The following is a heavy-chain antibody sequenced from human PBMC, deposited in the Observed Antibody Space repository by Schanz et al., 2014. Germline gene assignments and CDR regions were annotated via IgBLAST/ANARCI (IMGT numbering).Heavy chain of an antibody. CDR3: VRDAGWACGDYHGMDV. Sequence: QVQLVQSGGEVKKPGASATVSCKASGYTFNNHGISWVRQAPGQGLEWMGWISVYHGHTNYSEKVHGRVTMTTDTSTSTAYMELRSLITDDTAVYYCVRDAGWACGDYHGMDVGGQGTSVTVSS. CDR2: ISVYHGHT. CDR1: GYTFNNHG. V-gene: IGHV1-18*01. D-gene: IGHD3-10*01. J-gene: IGHJ6*02.